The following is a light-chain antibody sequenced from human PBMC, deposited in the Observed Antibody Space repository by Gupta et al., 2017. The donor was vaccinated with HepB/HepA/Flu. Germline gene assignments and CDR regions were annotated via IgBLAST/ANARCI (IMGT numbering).Light chain of an antibody. CDR2: QDS. CDR3: QEWDSSTVV. V-gene: IGLV3-1*01. J-gene: IGLJ2*01. Sequence: SYELTQPPSVSVSPGQTASITCSGDKLGDKYACWYQQKPGQSPVLGIYQDSKRPSGIPERFSGSNSGNTATLNISGTQAMDDPYYYCQEWDSSTVVFGGGTKLTVL. CDR1: KLGDKY.